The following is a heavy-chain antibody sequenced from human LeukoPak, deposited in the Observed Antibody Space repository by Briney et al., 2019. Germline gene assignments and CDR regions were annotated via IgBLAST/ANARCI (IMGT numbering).Heavy chain of an antibody. CDR1: GFTFSSSE. V-gene: IGHV3-48*03. D-gene: IGHD1-26*01. CDR3: ARGWRTGSS. CDR2: ISSSGATI. J-gene: IGHJ5*02. Sequence: GGSLRLSCAASGFTFSSSEMNWVRQAPGKGLEWVSYISSSGATIYYADSVKGRFTISRDNAKNSLYLQMNSLRAEDTAVYYCARGWRTGSSWGQGTLVTVSS.